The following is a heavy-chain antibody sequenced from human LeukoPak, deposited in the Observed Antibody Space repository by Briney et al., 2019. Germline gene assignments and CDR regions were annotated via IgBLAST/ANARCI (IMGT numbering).Heavy chain of an antibody. D-gene: IGHD5-18*01. CDR3: AREGRYSGTYYYYGMDV. CDR2: ISSSGSTI. CDR1: GFTFSSYE. V-gene: IGHV3-48*03. Sequence: HPGGSLRLSCAASGFTFSSYEMNWVRQAPGKGLDWVSYISSSGSTIYYADSMKGRFTISRDNAKISMYLQMSSLRAEDTAVYYCAREGRYSGTYYYYGMDVWGQGTTVTVSS. J-gene: IGHJ6*02.